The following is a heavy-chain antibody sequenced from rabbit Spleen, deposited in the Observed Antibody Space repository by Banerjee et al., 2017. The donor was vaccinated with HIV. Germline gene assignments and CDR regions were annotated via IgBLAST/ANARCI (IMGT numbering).Heavy chain of an antibody. Sequence: QEQLVESGGGLVKPEGSLTLTCKASGVSFNDKDVMCWVRQAPGKGLEWITCINMVTGKDVYATWAKGRFTISKTSSTTVTLQMTSLTAADTATYFCARGKHFSVGFSAFAIYLDLWGPGTLVTVS. J-gene: IGHJ4*01. CDR1: GVSFNDKDV. V-gene: IGHV1S45*01. CDR2: INMVTGKD. CDR3: ARGKHFSVGFSAFAIYLDL. D-gene: IGHD6-1*01.